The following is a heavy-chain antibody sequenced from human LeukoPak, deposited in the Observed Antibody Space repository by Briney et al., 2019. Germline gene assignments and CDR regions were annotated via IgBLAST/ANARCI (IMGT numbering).Heavy chain of an antibody. CDR1: GGSISSYY. V-gene: IGHV4-59*01. D-gene: IGHD3-22*01. Sequence: SETLSLTCTVSGGSISSYYWSWIRQPPGKGLEWIGYIYYSGSTNYNPSLESRVTISVDTSKNQFSLKLSSVTAADTAVYHCARARYDSRGYYFYYFDYWGQGTLVTVSS. CDR3: ARARYDSRGYYFYYFDY. CDR2: IYYSGST. J-gene: IGHJ4*02.